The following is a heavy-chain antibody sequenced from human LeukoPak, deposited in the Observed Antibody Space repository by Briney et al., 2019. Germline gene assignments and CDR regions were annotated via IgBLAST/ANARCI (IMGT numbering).Heavy chain of an antibody. Sequence: HPGGSLRLSCAASGFTFCSYGMHWVRQAPGKGLEWVAFIRYDGSDKYYADSVKGRFTISRDNSKNTLYLQMNSLRAEDTAAYYCANLPIRGSGSYYTDYWGQGTLVTVSS. CDR1: GFTFCSYG. J-gene: IGHJ4*02. V-gene: IGHV3-30*02. D-gene: IGHD3-10*01. CDR3: ANLPIRGSGSYYTDY. CDR2: IRYDGSDK.